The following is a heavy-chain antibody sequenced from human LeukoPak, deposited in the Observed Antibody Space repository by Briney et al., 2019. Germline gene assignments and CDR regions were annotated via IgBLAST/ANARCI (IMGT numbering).Heavy chain of an antibody. Sequence: PSETLSLTCAVCGGSFSGYYWSWIRQPPGKGLEWIGEINHSGSTNYNPSLKSRVTISVDTSKNQFSLKLSSVTAADTAVYYCARGAGQWLGFGYWGQGTLVTVSS. J-gene: IGHJ4*02. CDR2: INHSGST. V-gene: IGHV4-34*01. D-gene: IGHD6-19*01. CDR1: GGSFSGYY. CDR3: ARGAGQWLGFGY.